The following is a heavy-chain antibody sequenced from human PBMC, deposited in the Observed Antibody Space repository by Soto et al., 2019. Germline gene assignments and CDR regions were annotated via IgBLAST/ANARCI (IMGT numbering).Heavy chain of an antibody. V-gene: IGHV1-69*01. Sequence: QVQLVQSGAEVTKPGSSVKVSCKASGGTFSSYAISWVRQAPGQGLEWMGGIIPIFGTANYAQKFQGRVTITADESTSTAYMELSSLRSEDTAVYYCARDRSPTYNWNQGDFDLWGRGTLVTVSS. J-gene: IGHJ2*01. D-gene: IGHD1-20*01. CDR2: IIPIFGTA. CDR3: ARDRSPTYNWNQGDFDL. CDR1: GGTFSSYA.